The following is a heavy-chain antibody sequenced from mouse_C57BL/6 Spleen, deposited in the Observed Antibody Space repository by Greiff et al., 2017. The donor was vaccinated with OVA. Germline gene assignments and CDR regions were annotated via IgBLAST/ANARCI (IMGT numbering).Heavy chain of an antibody. CDR3: ARRKSYGHDGWFAY. Sequence: VQLVESGAELVKPGASVKMSCKASGYTFTTYPIEWMKQNHGKSLEWIGNFHPYNDDTKYNEKFKGKATLTVEKSSSTVYLELSRLTSDDSAVYYCARRKSYGHDGWFAYWGQGTLVTVSA. CDR2: FHPYNDDT. V-gene: IGHV1-47*01. J-gene: IGHJ3*01. D-gene: IGHD2-2*01. CDR1: GYTFTTYP.